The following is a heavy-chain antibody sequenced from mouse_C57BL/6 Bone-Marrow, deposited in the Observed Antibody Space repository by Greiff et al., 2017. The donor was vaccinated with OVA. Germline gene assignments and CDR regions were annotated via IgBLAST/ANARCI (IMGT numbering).Heavy chain of an antibody. CDR3: AREEIYYDYDRFAY. V-gene: IGHV5-17*01. CDR1: GFTFSDYG. Sequence: EVMLVESGGGLVKPGGSLKLSCAASGFTFSDYGMHWVRQAPEKGLEWVAYISSGSSTIYYADTVKGRFTISRDNAKNTLFLQMTSLRSEDTAMYYCAREEIYYDYDRFAYWGQGTLVTVSA. J-gene: IGHJ3*01. D-gene: IGHD2-4*01. CDR2: ISSGSSTI.